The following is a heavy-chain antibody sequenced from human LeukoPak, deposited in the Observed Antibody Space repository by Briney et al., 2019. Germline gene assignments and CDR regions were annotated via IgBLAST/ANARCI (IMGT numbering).Heavy chain of an antibody. Sequence: ASVKVSCKASGYTFTGYYMHWVRQAPGQGLEWMGWINPDSGGTNSAQKFQGRVTMTRDTSINTAYMELSRLRSDDTAVYYCARWLELHGDAFDIWGQGTMVTVSS. CDR1: GYTFTGYY. V-gene: IGHV1-2*02. CDR2: INPDSGGT. CDR3: ARWLELHGDAFDI. J-gene: IGHJ3*02. D-gene: IGHD1-7*01.